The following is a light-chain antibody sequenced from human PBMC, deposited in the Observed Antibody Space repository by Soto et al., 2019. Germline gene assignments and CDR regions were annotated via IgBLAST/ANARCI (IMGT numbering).Light chain of an antibody. J-gene: IGLJ2*01. CDR3: SSYTTSGSFVV. CDR2: DVS. V-gene: IGLV2-11*01. Sequence: QSALTQPRSVSGSPGQSVTISCTGTSSDVGGYNYVSWYQQHPGKAPKLMIYDVSKRPSGVPDRFSGSKSGNTASLTISGLQAGDEATYYCSSYTTSGSFVVFGGGTKLTVL. CDR1: SSDVGGYNY.